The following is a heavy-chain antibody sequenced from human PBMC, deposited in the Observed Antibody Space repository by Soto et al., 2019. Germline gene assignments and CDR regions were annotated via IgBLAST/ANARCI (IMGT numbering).Heavy chain of an antibody. D-gene: IGHD2-15*01. CDR3: TRSLGYCSGGTCYFGGNWFDP. Sequence: ASVKVSCKASGYTFTNYYMHWVRQAPGQGPEWMGMINPSGGSTIYTQKFQGRVTMTRDTSTSTVYMELSSLRSEDTAVYHCTRSLGYCSGGTCYFGGNWFDPWGQGSLVTVSS. V-gene: IGHV1-46*03. CDR2: INPSGGST. J-gene: IGHJ5*02. CDR1: GYTFTNYY.